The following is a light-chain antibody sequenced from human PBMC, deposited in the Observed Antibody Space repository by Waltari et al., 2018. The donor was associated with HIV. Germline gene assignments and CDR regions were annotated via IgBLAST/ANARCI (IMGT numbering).Light chain of an antibody. CDR2: QDT. CDR1: KLGNKY. J-gene: IGLJ1*01. CDR3: QAWDRSTAYV. V-gene: IGLV3-1*01. Sequence: SYELTQPPSVSVSPGQTASITCSGDKLGNKYASWYQQKPGQSPVLVMYQDTKRPSGMPGRFSGSNSGNTATLTISGTQAVDEADYYCQAWDRSTAYVFGTGTKVTVL.